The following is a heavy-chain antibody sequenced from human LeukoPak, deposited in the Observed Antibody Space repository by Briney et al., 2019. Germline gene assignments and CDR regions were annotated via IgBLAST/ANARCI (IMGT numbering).Heavy chain of an antibody. D-gene: IGHD6-19*01. Sequence: NPSETLSLTCTVSNGSISSGYYWGWIRQPPGKGLEWIGSIYHNGSTYYNPSLKGRVTISVDTSKNQFSLKLSSVTAADTAVYYCDVTGYSSGREAFDIWGQGTMVTVSS. CDR2: IYHNGST. V-gene: IGHV4-38-2*02. CDR1: NGSISSGYY. J-gene: IGHJ3*02. CDR3: DVTGYSSGREAFDI.